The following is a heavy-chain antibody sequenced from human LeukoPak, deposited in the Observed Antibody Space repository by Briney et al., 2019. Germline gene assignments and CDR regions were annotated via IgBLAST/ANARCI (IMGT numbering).Heavy chain of an antibody. CDR2: IYYSGST. J-gene: IGHJ4*02. V-gene: IGHV4-39*07. D-gene: IGHD5-12*01. CDR3: AREPPHSGYDYLDY. Sequence: SETLSLTCTVSGGSISSSSYYWGWIRQPPGKGLEWIGSIYYSGSTYYNPSLKSRVTISVDTSKNQFSLKLSSVTAADTAVYYCAREPPHSGYDYLDYWGQGTLVTVSS. CDR1: GGSISSSSYY.